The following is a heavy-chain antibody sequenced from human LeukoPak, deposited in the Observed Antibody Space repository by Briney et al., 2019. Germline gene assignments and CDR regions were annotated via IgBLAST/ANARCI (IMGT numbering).Heavy chain of an antibody. Sequence: PGGSLRLSCTASGFTFSNYAMHWVRQAPGKGLEYVSAISSGGGSTYYANSVKGRFTISRDNSKNMLYLQMGSLRAEDMAVYYCARGVPYYDILTGGSFDIWGQGTMVTVSS. D-gene: IGHD3-9*01. V-gene: IGHV3-64*01. J-gene: IGHJ3*02. CDR1: GFTFSNYA. CDR3: ARGVPYYDILTGGSFDI. CDR2: ISSGGGST.